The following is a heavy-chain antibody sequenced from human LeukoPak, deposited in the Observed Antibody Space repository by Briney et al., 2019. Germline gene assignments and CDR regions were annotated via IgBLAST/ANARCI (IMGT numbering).Heavy chain of an antibody. CDR1: GFTFSSDW. J-gene: IGHJ6*02. Sequence: PGGSLRLSCAASGFTFSSDWMHWVRQVPGEGLVWVSRINSDGSSTAYADSVKGRFTISRDNAKNTVNLQMNSLRAEDTAVYYCVRGSDFPGLMDVWGQGTTVTVSS. CDR2: INSDGSST. CDR3: VRGSDFPGLMDV. D-gene: IGHD3/OR15-3a*01. V-gene: IGHV3-74*01.